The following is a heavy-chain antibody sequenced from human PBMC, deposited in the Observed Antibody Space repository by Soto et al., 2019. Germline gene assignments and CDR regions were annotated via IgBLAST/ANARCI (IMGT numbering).Heavy chain of an antibody. D-gene: IGHD3-22*01. CDR3: ARDKKVVVIMRTRLYGMDV. CDR1: GFTFSDHH. CDR2: ARNKANSYTT. Sequence: GGSLRLSCAASGFTFSDHHMDWVRQAPGKGLEWVGRARNKANSYTTAYAASVKGRFTISRDDSKNSLSLQMNSLKTEDTAVYYCARDKKVVVIMRTRLYGMDVWGQGTTVTVSS. V-gene: IGHV3-72*01. J-gene: IGHJ6*02.